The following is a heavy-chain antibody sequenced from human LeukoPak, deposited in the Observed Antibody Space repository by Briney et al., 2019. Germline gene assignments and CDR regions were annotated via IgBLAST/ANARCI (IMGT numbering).Heavy chain of an antibody. D-gene: IGHD5-18*01. CDR2: TYYRSKWYN. CDR3: TRDPVDTGYFDY. V-gene: IGHV6-1*01. J-gene: IGHJ4*02. CDR1: GDSVSSNSSA. Sequence: SQTLSLTCAVSGDSVSSNSSAWNWIRQSPSRGLEWLGRTYYRSKWYNDYAVSVKSRITINPDTSKNQFSLQLNSVTPEDTAVYYCTRDPVDTGYFDYWGQGTLVTVSS.